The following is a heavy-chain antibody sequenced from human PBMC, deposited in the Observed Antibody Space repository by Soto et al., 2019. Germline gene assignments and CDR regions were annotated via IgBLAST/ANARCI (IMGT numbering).Heavy chain of an antibody. CDR1: GFTFSSYA. V-gene: IGHV3-30-3*01. CDR3: ARDQSRQIWFEESTFDY. J-gene: IGHJ4*02. CDR2: ISYDGSNK. Sequence: ESGGGVVQPGRSLRLSCAASGFTFSSYAMHWVRQAPGKGLEWVAVISYDGSNKYYADSVKGRFTISRDNSKNTLYLQMNSLRAEDTAVYYCARDQSRQIWFEESTFDYWGQGTLVTVSS. D-gene: IGHD3-10*01.